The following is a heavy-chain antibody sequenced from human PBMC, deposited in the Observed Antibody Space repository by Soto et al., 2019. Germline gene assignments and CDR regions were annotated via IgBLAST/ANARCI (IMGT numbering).Heavy chain of an antibody. J-gene: IGHJ3*01. V-gene: IGHV3-30*18. CDR2: ISKNGDNQ. CDR1: GFSFNIFG. Sequence: GGSLRLSCATSGFSFNIFGMHWVRQAPGKALEWVGLISKNGDNQYYGDSAKGRFIISRDNPKNSLYLQLHSLRPVDTAVYYCAKDAYNAAFDVWGQGTMVTVSS. CDR3: AKDAYNAAFDV. D-gene: IGHD1-1*01.